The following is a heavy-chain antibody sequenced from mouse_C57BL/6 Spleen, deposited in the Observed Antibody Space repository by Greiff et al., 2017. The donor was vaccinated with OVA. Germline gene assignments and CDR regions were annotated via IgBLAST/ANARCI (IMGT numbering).Heavy chain of an antibody. Sequence: EVKLMESGGGLVKPGGSLKLSCAVSGFTFSDYGMHWVRQAPEKGLEWVAYISSGSSTIYYADTVKGRFTISRDNAKNTLFLQMTSLRSEDTAMYYCARDYSNYDFDYWGQGTTLTVSS. J-gene: IGHJ2*01. D-gene: IGHD2-5*01. CDR1: GFTFSDYG. CDR2: ISSGSSTI. CDR3: ARDYSNYDFDY. V-gene: IGHV5-17*01.